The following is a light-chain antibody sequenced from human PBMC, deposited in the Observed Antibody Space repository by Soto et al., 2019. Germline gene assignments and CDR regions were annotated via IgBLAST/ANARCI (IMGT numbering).Light chain of an antibody. V-gene: IGKV3-11*01. CDR3: QQRSNWPLT. J-gene: IGKJ4*01. CDR1: QSVSSY. Sequence: EIVLTQSPATLSLSPGERATLSCRASQSVSSYLAWYQQNPGQAPRLLIYDASNRATGIPARFSGSGSGTDFTLTISGLEPEDFAVYYCQQRSNWPLTFGGGTKVDIK. CDR2: DAS.